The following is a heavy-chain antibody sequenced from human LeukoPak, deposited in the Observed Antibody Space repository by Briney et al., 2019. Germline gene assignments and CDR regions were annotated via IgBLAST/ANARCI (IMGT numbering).Heavy chain of an antibody. V-gene: IGHV3-11*01. CDR3: ARVQKGIAAAGTGGGWFEP. CDR1: GFTFSDYY. Sequence: GGSLRPSCAASGFTFSDYYMSWIRQAPGKGLEWISYISSGGSTIYYADSVRGQFTISRDNAKKSLYLQMNSLRAEDTAVYYCARVQKGIAAAGTGGGWFEPWGQGTLVTVS. CDR2: ISSGGSTI. D-gene: IGHD6-13*01. J-gene: IGHJ5*02.